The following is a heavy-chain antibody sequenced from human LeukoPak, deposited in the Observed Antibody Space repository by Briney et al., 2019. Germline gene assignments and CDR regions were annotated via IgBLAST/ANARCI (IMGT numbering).Heavy chain of an antibody. J-gene: IGHJ4*02. D-gene: IGHD6-6*01. CDR3: VGTIASRGSEY. V-gene: IGHV3-74*01. Sequence: GGSLRLSCAASGFTFTNYWMHWVRQAPGMGLVWVSRLPPDELGIIYADSVKGRFTVSRDNAKNTVYLQMNNLRVDDTAMYYCVGTIASRGSEYWGQGALVTVS. CDR2: LPPDELGI. CDR1: GFTFTNYW.